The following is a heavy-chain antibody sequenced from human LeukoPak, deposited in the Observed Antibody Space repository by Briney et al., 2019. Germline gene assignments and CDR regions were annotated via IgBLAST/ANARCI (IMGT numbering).Heavy chain of an antibody. J-gene: IGHJ4*02. CDR1: GFTVSSNY. CDR3: ARTTYGSGNYFDY. V-gene: IGHV3-53*01. Sequence: GGSLRLSCAASGFTVSSNYMSWVRQAPGKGLEWVSIIYSGGNTYYADSVKGRFTISRDISKNTLYLQMNSLRAEDTAVYYCARTTYGSGNYFDYWGQGTLVTVSS. D-gene: IGHD3-10*01. CDR2: IYSGGNT.